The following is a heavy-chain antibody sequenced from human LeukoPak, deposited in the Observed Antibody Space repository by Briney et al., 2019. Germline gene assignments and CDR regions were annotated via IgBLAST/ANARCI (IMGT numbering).Heavy chain of an antibody. V-gene: IGHV4-59*12. CDR1: GDSLSSNS. D-gene: IGHD6-19*01. CDR3: ARNVGWYTYDT. CDR2: IHGSGFT. Sequence: SETLSLTCSVSGDSLSSNSWSWIRQPPGKGLEWIGYIHGSGFTHYDPSLRSRVTISEDTSKNQFYLDLTSLTAADTALYYCARNVGWYTYDTWGQGILVTVSS. J-gene: IGHJ5*02.